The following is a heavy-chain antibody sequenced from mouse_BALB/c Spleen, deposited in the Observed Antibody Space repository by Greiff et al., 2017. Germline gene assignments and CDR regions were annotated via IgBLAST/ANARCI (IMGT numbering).Heavy chain of an antibody. J-gene: IGHJ1*01. Sequence: QVQLQQPGAELVMPGASVKMSCKASGYTFTDYWMHWVKQRPGQGLEWIGAIDTSDSYTSYNQKFKGKATLTVDESSSTAYMQLSSLTSEDSAVYYCARTEGYGSSSYWYFDVWGAGTTVTVSS. CDR3: ARTEGYGSSSYWYFDV. V-gene: IGHV1-69*01. CDR2: IDTSDSYT. CDR1: GYTFTDYW. D-gene: IGHD1-1*01.